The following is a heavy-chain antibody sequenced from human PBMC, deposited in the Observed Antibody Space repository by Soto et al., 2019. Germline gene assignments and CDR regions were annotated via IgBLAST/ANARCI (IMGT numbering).Heavy chain of an antibody. J-gene: IGHJ4*02. CDR1: GFTLSDYY. Sequence: QVQLVESGGGLVKPGGSLRLSCAASGFTLSDYYMSWIRQAPGKGLEWVSYISTSGSGSTIYYADSVKGRFTLSRDNAKNSLYLQMNSLRAEDTAVYYCARGPPLVGFWGQGTLVTVSS. D-gene: IGHD3-10*01. V-gene: IGHV3-11*01. CDR2: ISTSGSGSTI. CDR3: ARGPPLVGF.